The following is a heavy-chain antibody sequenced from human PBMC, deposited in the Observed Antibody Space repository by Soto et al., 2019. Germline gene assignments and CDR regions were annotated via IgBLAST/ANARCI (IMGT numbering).Heavy chain of an antibody. CDR1: GGTFSSYA. CDR3: ARGTRDIVVVPAPHNWFDP. J-gene: IGHJ5*02. Sequence: QVQLVQSGAEVKTPGSSVKVSCKACGGTFSSYAISWVRQAPGQGLEWMGGIIPIFGTANYAQKFQGRVTITADESTRTAYMELSSLRSEDTAVYYCARGTRDIVVVPAPHNWFDPWGQGTLVTVSS. V-gene: IGHV1-69*01. CDR2: IIPIFGTA. D-gene: IGHD2-2*01.